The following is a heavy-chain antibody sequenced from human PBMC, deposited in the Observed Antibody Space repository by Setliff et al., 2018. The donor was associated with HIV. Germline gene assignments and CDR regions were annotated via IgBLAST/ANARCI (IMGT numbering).Heavy chain of an antibody. Sequence: AGGSLRLSCAASGFNFNSYAMGWVRQAPGKGLEWVSTVGAVGAPTHYAESVKGRFTISKDNSKDTLYLQMSSLRSEDTAVYYCARDSDTAFDIWGQGTMVTVSS. CDR3: ARDSDTAFDI. V-gene: IGHV3-23*01. D-gene: IGHD5-18*01. CDR2: VGAVGAPT. J-gene: IGHJ3*02. CDR1: GFNFNSYA.